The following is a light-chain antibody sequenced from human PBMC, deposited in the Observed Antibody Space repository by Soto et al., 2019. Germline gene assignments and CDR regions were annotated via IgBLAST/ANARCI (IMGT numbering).Light chain of an antibody. Sequence: QSALTQPPSASGSPGQSVTISCPGTSSDVGGYNYVSWYQQYPGRAPKLMIYEVTKRPSGVPDRYSGSKSGNTASLTVSGLQAEDEAYYYCSSYAASNNFYFVFGGGNKLNVL. J-gene: IGLJ3*02. CDR2: EVT. CDR3: SSYAASNNFYFV. V-gene: IGLV2-8*01. CDR1: SSDVGGYNY.